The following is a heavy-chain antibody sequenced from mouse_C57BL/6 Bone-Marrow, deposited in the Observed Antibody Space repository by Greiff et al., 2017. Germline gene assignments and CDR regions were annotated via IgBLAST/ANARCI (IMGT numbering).Heavy chain of an antibody. J-gene: IGHJ2*01. D-gene: IGHD3-1*01. CDR2: INPSNGGP. CDR1: GSTFTSSW. CDR3: ARGARSFDD. V-gene: IGHV1-53*01. Sequence: QVQLQQPGTELVKPGASVKLSCKASGSTFTSSWMPWLKQRPGQGLAWIGNINPSNGGPNYNEKFKTKATLTVDKSSSTASMQLSSLTSEDSAVYYCARGARSFDDWGQGTTRTVSS.